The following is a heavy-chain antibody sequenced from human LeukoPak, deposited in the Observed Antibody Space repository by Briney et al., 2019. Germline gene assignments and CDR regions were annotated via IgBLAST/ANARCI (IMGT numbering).Heavy chain of an antibody. CDR1: GFTFSSYA. V-gene: IGHV3-23*01. J-gene: IGHJ4*02. CDR3: AKDKRGYSYGSSNDY. D-gene: IGHD5-18*01. Sequence: GGSLRLSCAASGFTFSSYAMSWVRQAPGKGLEWVSAISGSGGSTYYADSVKGQFTISRDNSKNTLYLQMNSLRAEDTAVYYCAKDKRGYSYGSSNDYWGQGTLVTVSS. CDR2: ISGSGGST.